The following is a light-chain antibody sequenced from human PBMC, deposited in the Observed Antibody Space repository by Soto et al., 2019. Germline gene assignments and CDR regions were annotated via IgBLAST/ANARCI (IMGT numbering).Light chain of an antibody. Sequence: DIQMTQSPSYLSASVGDRVTITCRASQSISSYFNWYQQKPGEAPKLLIYAVSNLQSGVPSRFSGSGSGTDFTLTINSLQPEDCATYYGQQSYTTPHTSGGGTKVEVK. CDR1: QSISSY. CDR2: AVS. V-gene: IGKV1-39*01. J-gene: IGKJ4*01. CDR3: QQSYTTPHT.